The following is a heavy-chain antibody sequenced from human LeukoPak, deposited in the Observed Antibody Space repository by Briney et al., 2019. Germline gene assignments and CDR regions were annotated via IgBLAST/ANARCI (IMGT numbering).Heavy chain of an antibody. D-gene: IGHD3-10*01. Sequence: ASVKVSCKASGYTFTSYGISWVRQAPGQGLEWMGWISAYNGNTNYAQKLQGRVTMTRDTSTSTVYMELSSLRSEDTAVYYCAREAYGSAPGVVWFDPWGQGTLVTVSS. V-gene: IGHV1-18*01. CDR2: ISAYNGNT. CDR3: AREAYGSAPGVVWFDP. J-gene: IGHJ5*02. CDR1: GYTFTSYG.